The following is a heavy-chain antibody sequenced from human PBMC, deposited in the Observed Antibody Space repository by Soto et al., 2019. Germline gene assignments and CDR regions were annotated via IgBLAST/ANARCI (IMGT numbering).Heavy chain of an antibody. J-gene: IGHJ3*02. D-gene: IGHD2-2*01. V-gene: IGHV3-30-3*01. CDR2: ISYDGSNK. CDR1: GFTFSSYA. Sequence: QVQLVESGGGVVQPGRSLRLSCAASGFTFSSYAMHWVRQAPGKGLEWVAVISYDGSNKYYADSVKGRFTISRDNSKNTLYLQMNSLRAEDTAVYYCARETGYCSSTSGYSDAFDIWGQGTMVTVSS. CDR3: ARETGYCSSTSGYSDAFDI.